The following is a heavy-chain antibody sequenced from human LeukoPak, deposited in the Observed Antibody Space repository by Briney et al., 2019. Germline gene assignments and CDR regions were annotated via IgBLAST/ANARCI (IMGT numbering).Heavy chain of an antibody. D-gene: IGHD6-25*01. CDR1: GFTFSSYG. Sequence: GGSLRLSCAASGFTFSSYGMHWVRQAPGKGLEWVALISYDGSNKYYADSVKGRFTISRDNSKNTLYLQMNSLRVEDTAVYYCARDFSPGQRFYFDYWGQGTLVTVSS. V-gene: IGHV3-30*03. J-gene: IGHJ4*02. CDR2: ISYDGSNK. CDR3: ARDFSPGQRFYFDY.